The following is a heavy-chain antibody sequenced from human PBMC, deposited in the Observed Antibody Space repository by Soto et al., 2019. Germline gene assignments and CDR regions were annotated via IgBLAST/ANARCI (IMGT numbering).Heavy chain of an antibody. CDR1: GLSFSGYY. CDR2: INHSGST. J-gene: IGHJ6*02. D-gene: IGHD3-22*01. Sequence: SATLSLPFSFYGLSFSGYYWSWIRQPPGKGLEWIGEINHSGSTNYNPSLKSRVTISVDTSKNRFSLKLSSVTAADTAVYYCGITTNYYYYYGMDVWGQGNTVTGS. CDR3: GITTNYYYYYGMDV. V-gene: IGHV4-34*01.